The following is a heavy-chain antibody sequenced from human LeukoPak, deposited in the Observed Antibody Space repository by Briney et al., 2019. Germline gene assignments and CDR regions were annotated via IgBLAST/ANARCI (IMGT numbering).Heavy chain of an antibody. V-gene: IGHV3-33*01. J-gene: IGHJ4*02. CDR3: ARDPIGYRSSSSCFGPEH. CDR2: IWYDGSNK. Sequence: PGRSLRLSCAASGFTFSSYGMHWVRQAPGKGLEWVALIWYDGSNKYYADSVKGRFTISRDNSKNTLYLQMNSLRAEDTAVYYCARDPIGYRSSSSCFGPEHWGQGTLVTVSS. CDR1: GFTFSSYG. D-gene: IGHD2-15*01.